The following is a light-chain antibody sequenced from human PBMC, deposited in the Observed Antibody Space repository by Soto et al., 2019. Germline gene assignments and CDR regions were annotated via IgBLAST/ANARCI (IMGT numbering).Light chain of an antibody. CDR3: QQRSTWLYT. Sequence: EILLAQSPATLSLSPGERATLSCKASQDVSIFLAWYQQKPGQAPRLLIHDASNRATGVPARFSGSGSGRYYTLTFTSLEPEGFAVYYCQQRSTWLYTFGQGTKLEV. CDR2: DAS. J-gene: IGKJ2*01. V-gene: IGKV3-11*02. CDR1: QDVSIF.